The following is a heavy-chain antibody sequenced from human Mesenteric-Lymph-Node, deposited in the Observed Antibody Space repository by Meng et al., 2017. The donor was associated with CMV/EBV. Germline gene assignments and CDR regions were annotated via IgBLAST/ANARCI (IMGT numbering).Heavy chain of an antibody. CDR3: ARAWEDPGYSSGWSSYYRNYGMDV. V-gene: IGHV3-7*01. J-gene: IGHJ6*02. Sequence: GGSLRLSCVTSGFTFSNYWMTWVRQAPGKGLEWVANLNRDGGGKFYVDSVKGRFTISRDNAKNSLYLQINSLRAEDTAVYYCARAWEDPGYSSGWSSYYRNYGMDVWGQGTTVTVSS. CDR2: LNRDGGGK. CDR1: GFTFSNYW. D-gene: IGHD6-19*01.